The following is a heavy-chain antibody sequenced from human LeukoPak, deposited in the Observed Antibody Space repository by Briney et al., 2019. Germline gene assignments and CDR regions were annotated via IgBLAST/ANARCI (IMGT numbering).Heavy chain of an antibody. CDR3: AKDGSGTGTARPDY. CDR1: GFTFSSYG. J-gene: IGHJ4*02. CDR2: ISYDGSNK. D-gene: IGHD1-1*01. V-gene: IGHV3-30*18. Sequence: GGPLRLSCAASGFTFSSYGMHWVRQAPGKGLEWVAVISYDGSNKYYADSVKGRFTISRDNSKNTLYLQMNSLRAEDTAVYYCAKDGSGTGTARPDYWGQGTLVTVSS.